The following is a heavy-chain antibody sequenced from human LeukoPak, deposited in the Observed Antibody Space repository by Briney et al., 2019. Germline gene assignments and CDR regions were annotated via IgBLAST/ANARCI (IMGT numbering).Heavy chain of an antibody. CDR2: IYYSGST. CDR3: ARDVGCSGGSCSPYYFDY. V-gene: IGHV4-31*03. Sequence: SETLSLTCTVSGGSISSGGYYWSWIRQHPGKGLEWIGYIYYSGSTYYNPSLKSRVTISVDTSKNQFSLKLSSVTAADTAVYYCARDVGCSGGSCSPYYFDYWGQETLVTVSS. CDR1: GGSISSGGYY. D-gene: IGHD2-15*01. J-gene: IGHJ4*02.